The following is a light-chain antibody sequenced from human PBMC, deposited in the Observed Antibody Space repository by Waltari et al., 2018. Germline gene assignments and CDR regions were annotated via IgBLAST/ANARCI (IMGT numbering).Light chain of an antibody. CDR3: SAWDDSLNGPVV. CDR1: SSNIGSNV. J-gene: IGLJ2*01. Sequence: SVLTQPPSASGTLGPRVTISCSGSSSNIGSNVVRWYQQVPGTAPRLIIHSTHQRPSGVPDRFSGSKSGTSASLAISGLQAADEADYYCSAWDDSLNGPVVFGGGTKVTVL. CDR2: STH. V-gene: IGLV1-44*01.